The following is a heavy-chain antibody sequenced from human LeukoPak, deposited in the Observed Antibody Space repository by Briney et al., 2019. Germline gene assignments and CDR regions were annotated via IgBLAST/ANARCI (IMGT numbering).Heavy chain of an antibody. D-gene: IGHD3-3*01. CDR2: ISSSSSTI. V-gene: IGHV3-48*01. CDR1: GFTFSSYS. CDR3: ARDGGGGPFDY. J-gene: IGHJ4*02. Sequence: GGSLRLSCAASGFTFSSYSMNWVRQAPGKGLEWVSYISSSSSTIYYADSVKGRFTISRDNAKNSLYLQMNSLRAEDAAVYYCARDGGGGPFDYWGQGTLVTVSS.